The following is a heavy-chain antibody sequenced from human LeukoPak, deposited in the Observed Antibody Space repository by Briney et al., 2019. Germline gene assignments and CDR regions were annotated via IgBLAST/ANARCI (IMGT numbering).Heavy chain of an antibody. V-gene: IGHV3-23*01. CDR1: GFWFSNYG. CDR2: ISGNGHET. J-gene: IGHJ4*02. Sequence: GGSLRLSCAASGFWFSNYGINWVRQAPGEGLEWVSVISGNGHETFYADSVKGRFSTSRDNARNTVYLQVSSLRVDDTAVYYCAKRDWPYFFDYWGQGTLVTVSS. D-gene: IGHD3/OR15-3a*01. CDR3: AKRDWPYFFDY.